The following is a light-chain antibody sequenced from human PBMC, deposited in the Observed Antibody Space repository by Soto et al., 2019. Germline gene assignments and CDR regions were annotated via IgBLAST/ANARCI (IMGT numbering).Light chain of an antibody. CDR1: SSDVGGYNY. CDR2: DVS. V-gene: IGLV2-14*01. CDR3: SSYTSSSLRV. Sequence: QSVLTLPASVSGSPGQSITISCTGTSSDVGGYNYVSWYQQHPGKAPKLMIYDVSNRPSGVSNRFSGSKSGNTASLTISGLQAEDEADYYCSSYTSSSLRVFGTGTKVTVL. J-gene: IGLJ1*01.